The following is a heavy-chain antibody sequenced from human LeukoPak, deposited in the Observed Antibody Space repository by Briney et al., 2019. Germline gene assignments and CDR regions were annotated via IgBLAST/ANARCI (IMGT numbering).Heavy chain of an antibody. D-gene: IGHD5-24*01. J-gene: IGHJ4*02. CDR3: AKSGYNRFDY. V-gene: IGHV3-23*01. Sequence: GGSLRLSCAASGFTFSSYAMSWVRQAPGKGLEWVSAFSGSGGDTYYADSVRGRFTISRDNSKNTLYLQMNSLRAEDTAVYYCAKSGYNRFDYWGQGTLVTVSS. CDR2: FSGSGGDT. CDR1: GFTFSSYA.